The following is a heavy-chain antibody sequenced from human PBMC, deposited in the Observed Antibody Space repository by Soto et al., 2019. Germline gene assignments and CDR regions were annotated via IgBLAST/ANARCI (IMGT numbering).Heavy chain of an antibody. D-gene: IGHD3-16*01. CDR1: GFKFSSYA. CDR2: ISATGGGT. CDR3: AKDRRAGGNSAFYFDF. V-gene: IGHV3-23*01. J-gene: IGHJ5*01. Sequence: GGSLRLSCAASGFKFSSYAMSWVRQAPGKGLEWVSLISATGGGTYYADSVKGRFTISRDNSDNTLYLQVHSLRAEGTAVYYCAKDRRAGGNSAFYFDFWGQGAQVTVSS.